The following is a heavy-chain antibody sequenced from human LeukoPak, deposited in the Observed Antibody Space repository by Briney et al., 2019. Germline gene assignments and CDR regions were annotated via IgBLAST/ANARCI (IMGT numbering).Heavy chain of an antibody. J-gene: IGHJ5*02. CDR3: ARDREINWFDP. V-gene: IGHV3-48*01. CDR2: ISSSSSTI. Sequence: GGSLRLSCAASGFTFSSYSMNWVRQAPGKGLEWVSYISSSSSTIYYADSVKGRFIISRDNAKNSLYLQMNSLRAEDTAVYYCARDREINWFDPWGQGTLVTVSS. CDR1: GFTFSSYS.